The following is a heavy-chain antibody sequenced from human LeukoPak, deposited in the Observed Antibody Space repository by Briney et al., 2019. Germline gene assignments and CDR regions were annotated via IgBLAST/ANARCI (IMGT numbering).Heavy chain of an antibody. V-gene: IGHV3-23*01. CDR1: GFIFSAYA. J-gene: IGHJ4*02. D-gene: IGHD4-17*01. CDR3: AKRVTVTTKYFDS. Sequence: GGSLRLSCAASGFIFSAYAMSWVRQAPGQGLEWISVIGTGGETHYTDSVRGRFTISRSNFKNTLYLQMNSLRAEDTAVYYCAKRVTVTTKYFDSWGQGTLVTVSS. CDR2: IGTGGET.